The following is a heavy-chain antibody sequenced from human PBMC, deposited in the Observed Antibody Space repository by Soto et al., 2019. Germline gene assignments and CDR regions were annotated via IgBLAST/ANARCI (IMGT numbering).Heavy chain of an antibody. CDR2: MSPNSGNT. CDR3: ARAISYDYTNYAYYIKS. D-gene: IGHD3-16*01. Sequence: ASVKVSCKASGYTFSTADINWVRQATGQGLEWMGWMSPNSGNTHSVEKFQGRVTMTRDTSISTAYLELSSLRSEDTAVYYCARAISYDYTNYAYYIKSWGQGTLVTVSS. J-gene: IGHJ5*02. V-gene: IGHV1-8*01. CDR1: GYTFSTAD.